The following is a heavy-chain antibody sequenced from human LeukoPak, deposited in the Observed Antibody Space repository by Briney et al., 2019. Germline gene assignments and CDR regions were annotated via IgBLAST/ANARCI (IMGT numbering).Heavy chain of an antibody. CDR2: ISGSSSFI. CDR3: ARDYSSSWPLNWFDP. V-gene: IGHV3-21*01. D-gene: IGHD6-13*01. J-gene: IGHJ5*02. CDR1: GFTFSNYN. Sequence: PGGSLRLSCAASGFTFSNYNMSWVRQAPGKGLEWVSSISGSSSFIYYADSLKGRFTISRDNAKNSLYLQMNSLRAEDTAVYYCARDYSSSWPLNWFDPWGQGTLVTVSS.